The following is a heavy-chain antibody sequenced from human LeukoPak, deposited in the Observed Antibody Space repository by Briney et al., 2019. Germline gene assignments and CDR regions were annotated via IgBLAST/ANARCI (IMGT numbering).Heavy chain of an antibody. J-gene: IGHJ4*02. CDR1: GFTFSSYA. V-gene: IGHV3-30*01. D-gene: IGHD3-3*01. CDR2: MSYDGSNK. Sequence: GRSLRLSWAASGFTFSSYAMHWVRQAPDKGLEWVAVMSYDGSNKYYADSVKGRFTISRDNSKNTLYLQMNSLRAEDTAVYYCAREAGRYYDFWSGYPSHFDYWGQGTLVTVSS. CDR3: AREAGRYYDFWSGYPSHFDY.